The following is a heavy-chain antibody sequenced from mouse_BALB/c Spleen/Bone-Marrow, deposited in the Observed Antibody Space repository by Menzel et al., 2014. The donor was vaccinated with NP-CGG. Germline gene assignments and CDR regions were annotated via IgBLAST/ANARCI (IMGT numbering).Heavy chain of an antibody. CDR2: ISSGSSTI. CDR1: GFTFSSFG. V-gene: IGHV5-17*02. D-gene: IGHD4-1*01. CDR3: ARGGNWEDFDY. J-gene: IGHJ2*01. Sequence: EVMLVESGGGLVQPGGSRKLSCVASGFTFSSFGMHWVRQAPERGLEGVAYISSGSSTIFYADTVKGRFTISRDNPKNTLFLQMTSLRSEDTAMYYCARGGNWEDFDYWGQGTTLTVSS.